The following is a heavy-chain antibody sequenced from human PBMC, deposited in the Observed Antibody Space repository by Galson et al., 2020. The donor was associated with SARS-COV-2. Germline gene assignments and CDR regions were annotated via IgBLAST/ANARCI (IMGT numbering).Heavy chain of an antibody. CDR1: GFTISSYA. D-gene: IGHD3-22*01. CDR2: ISYDGSNK. J-gene: IGHJ4*02. V-gene: IGHV3-30-3*01. CDR3: AREYTFYVSRGCDY. Sequence: TGGPLRLSCAASGFTISSYAMHWVRQAPGKGLERVAVISYDGSNKYYADSVKGRLTISRDNSKNTLYLQMNSLRAEDTAVYYCAREYTFYVSRGCDYWDQGTLVTVSP.